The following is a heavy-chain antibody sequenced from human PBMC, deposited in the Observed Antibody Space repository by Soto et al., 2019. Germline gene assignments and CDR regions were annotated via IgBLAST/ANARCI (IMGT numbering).Heavy chain of an antibody. CDR1: GGTFSSYT. D-gene: IGHD3-3*01. Sequence: QVQLVQSGAEVKKPGSSVKVSCKASGGTFSSYTISWVRQAPGQGLEWMGRIIPILGIANYAQKFQGRVTITADKSTSTAYMELCSLRSEDTAVYYCARDASVYDLPAYWGQGTLVTVSS. J-gene: IGHJ4*02. CDR2: IIPILGIA. V-gene: IGHV1-69*08. CDR3: ARDASVYDLPAY.